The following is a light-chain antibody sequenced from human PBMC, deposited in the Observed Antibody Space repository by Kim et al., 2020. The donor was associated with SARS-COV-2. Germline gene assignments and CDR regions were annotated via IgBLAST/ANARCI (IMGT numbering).Light chain of an antibody. CDR1: QSISSTY. Sequence: PGEIVTLSCRASQSISSTYVAWYQQKPGQSPRLVIYSASGRAAGVPDRFSGSGSGTDFTLTISRREPEDFAVYYCQHYGSSPLPTFGQGTKVDIK. V-gene: IGKV3-20*01. CDR3: QHYGSSPLPT. J-gene: IGKJ1*01. CDR2: SAS.